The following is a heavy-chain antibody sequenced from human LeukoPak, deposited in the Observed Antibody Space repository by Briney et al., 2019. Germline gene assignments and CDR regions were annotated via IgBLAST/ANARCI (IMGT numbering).Heavy chain of an antibody. CDR1: GFTFSSYV. J-gene: IGHJ6*02. Sequence: GGSLRLSCAASGFTFSSYVMTWVRQAPGKGLEWVSGISGSGVTTYYADSVKGRFTISRDNSKNTLSLQMNRLRAEDTAVYYCAKVAGYYHYYGMDVWGQGTTVTVSS. V-gene: IGHV3-23*01. CDR3: AKVAGYYHYYGMDV. D-gene: IGHD6-19*01. CDR2: ISGSGVTT.